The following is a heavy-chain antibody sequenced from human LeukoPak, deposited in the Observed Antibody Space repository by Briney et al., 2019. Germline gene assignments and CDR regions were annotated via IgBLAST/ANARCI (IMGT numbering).Heavy chain of an antibody. J-gene: IGHJ4*02. CDR3: ARGLSGPSGGLNYYDSSGYPQYYFDY. D-gene: IGHD3-22*01. Sequence: GASVKVSCKASGYTFTSYYMHWVRQAPGQGLEWMGIINPSGGSTSYAQKFQGRVTMTRDMSTSTVYMELSSLRSEDTAVYYCARGLSGPSGGLNYYDSSGYPQYYFDYWGQGTLVTVSS. CDR2: INPSGGST. CDR1: GYTFTSYY. V-gene: IGHV1-46*01.